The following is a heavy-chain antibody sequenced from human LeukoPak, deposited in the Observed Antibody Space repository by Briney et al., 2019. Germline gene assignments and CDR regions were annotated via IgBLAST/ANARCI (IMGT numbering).Heavy chain of an antibody. J-gene: IGHJ4*02. CDR3: ARRVDYYDFWSGSLYYFDY. CDR2: INPNSGGT. Sequence: SVKVSCKASGYTFTGYYMHWVRQAPGQGLEWMGWINPNSGGTNYAQKFQGRVTMTRDTSISTAYMELSRLRSDDTAVYYCARRVDYYDFWSGSLYYFDYWGQGTLVTVSS. CDR1: GYTFTGYY. V-gene: IGHV1-2*02. D-gene: IGHD3-3*01.